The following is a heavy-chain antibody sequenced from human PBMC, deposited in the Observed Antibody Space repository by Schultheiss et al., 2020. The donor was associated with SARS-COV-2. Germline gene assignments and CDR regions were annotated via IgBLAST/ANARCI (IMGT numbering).Heavy chain of an antibody. Sequence: GGSLRLSCAASGFIFSSYGMHWVRQAPGKGLEWVAVIWYDGSNKYYADSVKGRFTISRDNSKNTLYLQMNSLRAEDTAVYYCARDGSYDSSNWYFDLWGRGTLVTVSS. V-gene: IGHV3-33*01. CDR2: IWYDGSNK. D-gene: IGHD3-22*01. J-gene: IGHJ2*01. CDR3: ARDGSYDSSNWYFDL. CDR1: GFIFSSYG.